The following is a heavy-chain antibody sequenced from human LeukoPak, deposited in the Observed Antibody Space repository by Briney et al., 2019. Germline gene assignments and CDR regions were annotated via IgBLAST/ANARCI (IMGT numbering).Heavy chain of an antibody. Sequence: KPSETLSLTCTVSGGSISSGGYYWSWIRHHPGKGLEWIGYISYSGSTNYNPSLKSRVTISTDTSKSQFSLNLRSVTAGDTGIYYCARGRCRNSGCRPYFDYWGQGTQVTVSS. D-gene: IGHD3-22*01. CDR2: ISYSGST. J-gene: IGHJ4*02. CDR3: ARGRCRNSGCRPYFDY. CDR1: GGSISSGGYY. V-gene: IGHV4-61*08.